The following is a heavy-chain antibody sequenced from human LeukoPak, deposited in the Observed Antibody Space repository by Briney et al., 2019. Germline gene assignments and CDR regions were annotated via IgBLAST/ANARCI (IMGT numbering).Heavy chain of an antibody. CDR3: AREYGDFDY. V-gene: IGHV4-34*01. CDR2: INHSGST. CDR1: GGSFSGYY. J-gene: IGHJ4*02. Sequence: SETLSLTCAVYGGSFSGYYWSWIRQPPGKGLEWIGEINHSGSTNYNPSLKSRVTMSIDTSKNQFSLKLNSVTAADTAVYYCAREYGDFDYWGQGTLVTVSS. D-gene: IGHD4-17*01.